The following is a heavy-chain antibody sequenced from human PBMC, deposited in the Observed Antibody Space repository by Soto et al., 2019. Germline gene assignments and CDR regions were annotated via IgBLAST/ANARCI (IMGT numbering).Heavy chain of an antibody. D-gene: IGHD3-10*01. CDR3: ATYKVADFGIPDEPFDI. Sequence: QVQLQESGPGLVKPSETLSLTCGVSGGSVYSGFDYWSWIRQPPGKALEWIGYIYYSGSTNYNPSLKSRVSMSVDTSKNQFSLNLSSVTAADTAVYYCATYKVADFGIPDEPFDIWGQGILVTVSS. J-gene: IGHJ3*02. CDR2: IYYSGST. V-gene: IGHV4-61*01. CDR1: GGSVYSGFDY.